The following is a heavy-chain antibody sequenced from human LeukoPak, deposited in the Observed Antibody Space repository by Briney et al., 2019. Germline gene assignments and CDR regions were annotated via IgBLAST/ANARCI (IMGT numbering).Heavy chain of an antibody. CDR1: GFTFSSYS. CDR3: ARYYYGSGGDAFDI. CDR2: IISISIHI. D-gene: IGHD3-10*01. V-gene: IGHV3-21*01. Sequence: RGSLRLSCASSGFTFSSYSMNWVRPAPGKGLEWVSSIISISIHIYHADSMKGRFTISRDNAKNSLYLQMNSLRAEDTAVYYCARYYYGSGGDAFDIWGQGTMVTVSS. J-gene: IGHJ3*02.